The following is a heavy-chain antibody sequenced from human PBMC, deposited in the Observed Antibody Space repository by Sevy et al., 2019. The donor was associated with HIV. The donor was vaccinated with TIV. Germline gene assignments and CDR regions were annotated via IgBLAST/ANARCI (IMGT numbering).Heavy chain of an antibody. D-gene: IGHD3-3*01. CDR1: GFTFRNYW. J-gene: IGHJ4*02. V-gene: IGHV3-74*01. Sequence: GGSLRLSCAASGFTFRNYWMHWVRQAPGKGLVSVSYIHTDGSSSYYADYVKARFTISRDNAQNTMYLQMNSLRAEDTAVYYCARAGIGDFWSGYYGIDHWGQGTLVTVSS. CDR2: IHTDGSSS. CDR3: ARAGIGDFWSGYYGIDH.